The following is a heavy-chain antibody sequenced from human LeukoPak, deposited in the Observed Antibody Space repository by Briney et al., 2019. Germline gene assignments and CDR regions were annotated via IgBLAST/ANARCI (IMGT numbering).Heavy chain of an antibody. D-gene: IGHD3-9*01. CDR1: GYTFTSYG. J-gene: IGHJ4*02. Sequence: ASVKVSCKASGYTFTSYGISWVRQAPGQGLDWMGWISAYNGNTNFAQKLQGRVTMTTDTSTSTAYMDLRSLRSDDTAVYYCARDQAATNTQVRFCLDWGQGTLVTVSS. CDR2: ISAYNGNT. CDR3: ARDQAATNTQVRFCLD. V-gene: IGHV1-18*01.